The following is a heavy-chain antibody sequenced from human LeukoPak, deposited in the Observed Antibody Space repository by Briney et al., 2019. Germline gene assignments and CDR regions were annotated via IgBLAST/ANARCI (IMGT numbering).Heavy chain of an antibody. CDR3: GRDPNGDYVGAFEF. Sequence: GGSLRLSCAASGFIFSTSWMYWVRQAPGKGLVWVSAIKGNGGDTRYADAVKGRLTISRDNSKNTLYLHMNSLRAEDTAIYYCGRDPNGDYVGAFEFWGQGTIVTVSS. D-gene: IGHD4-17*01. CDR1: GFIFSTSW. V-gene: IGHV3-23*01. J-gene: IGHJ3*01. CDR2: IKGNGGDT.